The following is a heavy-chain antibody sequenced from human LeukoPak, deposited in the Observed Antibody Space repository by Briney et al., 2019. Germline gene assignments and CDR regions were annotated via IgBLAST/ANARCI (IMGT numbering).Heavy chain of an antibody. J-gene: IGHJ4*02. V-gene: IGHV3-48*03. Sequence: GGSLRLSCAASGFTLSSYEMNWVRQAPGKGLEWVSYISSSGSTIYYADSVKGRFTISRDNAKNSLYLQMNNLRDEDTAVYYCARDTGYSYGLTSDFWGQGTLVTVSS. CDR3: ARDTGYSYGLTSDF. D-gene: IGHD5-18*01. CDR1: GFTLSSYE. CDR2: ISSSGSTI.